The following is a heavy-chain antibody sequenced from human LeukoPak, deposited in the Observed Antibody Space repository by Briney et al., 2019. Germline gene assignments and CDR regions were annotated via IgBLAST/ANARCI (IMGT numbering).Heavy chain of an antibody. J-gene: IGHJ6*03. CDR2: INPNSGGT. V-gene: IGHV1-2*02. Sequence: ASVKVSCKASGYTFTGYYMHWVRQAPGQGLEWMGWINPNSGGTNYAQKFQGRVTMTRDTSISTAYMELSRLRSDDTAVYYCARDTYSSSWYAYYYMDVWGKGTTVTVSS. CDR1: GYTFTGYY. CDR3: ARDTYSSSWYAYYYMDV. D-gene: IGHD6-13*01.